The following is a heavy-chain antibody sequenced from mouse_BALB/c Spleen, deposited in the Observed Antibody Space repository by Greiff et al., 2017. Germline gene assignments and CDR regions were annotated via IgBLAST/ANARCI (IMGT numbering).Heavy chain of an antibody. CDR1: GYTFTDYW. Sequence: QVQLQQPGAELMMPGASVKMSCKASGYTFTDYWMHWVKQRPGQGLEWIGAIDTSDSYTSYNQKFKGKATLTVDESSSTAYMQLSSLTSEDSAVYYCARGGPFDYWGQGTTLTVSS. CDR2: IDTSDSYT. CDR3: ARGGPFDY. J-gene: IGHJ2*01. V-gene: IGHV1-69*01.